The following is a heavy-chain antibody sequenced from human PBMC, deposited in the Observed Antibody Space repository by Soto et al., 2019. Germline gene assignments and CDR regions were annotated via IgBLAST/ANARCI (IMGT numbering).Heavy chain of an antibody. CDR3: AGECRCRSCDLANTLDI. D-gene: IGHD2-15*01. J-gene: IGHJ3*02. Sequence: QVQLEQSGAEVKQPGASVKLSCRASGYGFTSYDINWIRQATGQGLEWMGWMNPNSGNTGYAQKFQGRLTMTRDNAITTAYLELSCLESEDTAVYYCAGECRCRSCDLANTLDIWGRGTMVSVSS. CDR2: MNPNSGNT. CDR1: GYGFTSYD. V-gene: IGHV1-8*01.